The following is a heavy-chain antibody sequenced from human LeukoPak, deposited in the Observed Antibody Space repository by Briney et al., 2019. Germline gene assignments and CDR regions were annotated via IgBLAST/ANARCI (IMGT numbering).Heavy chain of an antibody. Sequence: SVKVSCKASGGTFSSYAISRVRQAPGQGLEWMGGIIPIFGTASYAQKFQGRVTITTDESTSTAYMELSSLRSEDTAVYYCARDPGIAAAGYYYYYMDVWGKGTTVTVSS. D-gene: IGHD6-13*01. J-gene: IGHJ6*03. CDR3: ARDPGIAAAGYYYYYMDV. CDR1: GGTFSSYA. V-gene: IGHV1-69*05. CDR2: IIPIFGTA.